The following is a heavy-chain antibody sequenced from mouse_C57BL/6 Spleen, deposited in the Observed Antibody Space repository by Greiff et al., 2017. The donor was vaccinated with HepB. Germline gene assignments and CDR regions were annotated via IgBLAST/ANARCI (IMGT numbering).Heavy chain of an antibody. CDR2: INPSSGYT. J-gene: IGHJ3*01. CDR1: GYTFTSYT. Sequence: VQLQQSGAELARPGASVKMSCKASGYTFTSYTMHWVKQRPGQGLEWIGYINPSSGYTKYNQKFKDKATLTADKSSSTAYMQLSSLTSEDSAVYYGARKSNYAWLAYWGQGTLVTVSA. D-gene: IGHD2-5*01. CDR3: ARKSNYAWLAY. V-gene: IGHV1-4*01.